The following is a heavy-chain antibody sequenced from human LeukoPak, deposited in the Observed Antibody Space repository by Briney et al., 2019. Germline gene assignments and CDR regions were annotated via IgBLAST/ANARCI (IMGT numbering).Heavy chain of an antibody. V-gene: IGHV4-4*07. D-gene: IGHD3-3*01. J-gene: IGHJ5*02. Sequence: SETLSLTCTVSGVSISSYSWSWVRQPAGKGLEWIGRIYTSGSTNYNPSLKSRVTMSVDTSKNQFSLKLSSVTAADTAVYYCAREILESRNWFDPWGQGTLVTVSS. CDR3: AREILESRNWFDP. CDR1: GVSISSYS. CDR2: IYTSGST.